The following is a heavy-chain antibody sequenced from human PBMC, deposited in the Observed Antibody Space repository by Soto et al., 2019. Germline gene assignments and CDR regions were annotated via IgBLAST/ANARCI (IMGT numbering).Heavy chain of an antibody. V-gene: IGHV3-9*01. CDR3: AKDLYSSSANFDY. CDR1: GFTFDDYA. J-gene: IGHJ4*02. D-gene: IGHD6-13*01. CDR2: ISWNSGSI. Sequence: GGSLRLSCAASGFTFDDYAMHWVRQAPGKGLEWVSGISWNSGSIGYADSVKGRFTISRDNAKNSLYLQMNSLRAEDTALYYCAKDLYSSSANFDYWGQGTLVTVPS.